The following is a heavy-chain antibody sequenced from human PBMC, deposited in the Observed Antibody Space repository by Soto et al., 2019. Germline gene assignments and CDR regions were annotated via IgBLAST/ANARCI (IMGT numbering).Heavy chain of an antibody. J-gene: IGHJ4*02. V-gene: IGHV4-39*07. CDR1: GGSITSSSYY. Sequence: SETLSLTCTVSGGSITSSSYYWGWIRQPPGKGLEWIGSIYFSGSTYYNPSLKSRVTISVDTSKNQFSLKLSSVTAADTAVYYCARSTYHYGSGSYGSFDYWGQGTLVTVSS. CDR2: IYFSGST. CDR3: ARSTYHYGSGSYGSFDY. D-gene: IGHD3-10*01.